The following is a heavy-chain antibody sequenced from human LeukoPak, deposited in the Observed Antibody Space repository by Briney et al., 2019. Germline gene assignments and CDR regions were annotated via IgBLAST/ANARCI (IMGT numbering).Heavy chain of an antibody. CDR2: IYYSGST. D-gene: IGHD2-2*01. V-gene: IGHV4-59*11. CDR1: GGSISSHY. CDR3: ARYARRYYMDV. Sequence: KPSETLSLTCTVSGGSISSHYWSWIRPPPGKGLEWIGYIYYSGSTNYNPSLKSRVTISVDTSKNQFSLKLSSVTAADTAVYYCARYARRYYMDVWGKGTTVTVSS. J-gene: IGHJ6*03.